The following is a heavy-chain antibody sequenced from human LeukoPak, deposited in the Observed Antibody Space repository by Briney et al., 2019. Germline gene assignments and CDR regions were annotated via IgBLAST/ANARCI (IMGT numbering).Heavy chain of an antibody. CDR2: IIPIFGTA. J-gene: IGHJ4*02. D-gene: IGHD1-26*01. CDR1: GGTFSSYA. V-gene: IGHV1-69*06. Sequence: GASVKVSCKASGGTFSSYAISWVRQAPGQGLEWMGGIIPIFGTANYAQKFQGRVTITADKSTSTAYMELRSLRSDDTAVYYCAREVVGTTFAFDYWGQGTLVTVSS. CDR3: AREVVGTTFAFDY.